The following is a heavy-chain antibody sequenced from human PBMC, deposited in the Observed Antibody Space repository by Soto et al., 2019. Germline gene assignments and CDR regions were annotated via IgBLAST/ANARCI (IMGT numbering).Heavy chain of an antibody. D-gene: IGHD1-7*01. CDR3: AKDRNYPRDQFHY. Sequence: PGGSLRLSCAASGFTFSTYALSWVRQAPGKGLGWVSAISANGQGIYYADSVRGRFTISRDNSKNTRFLHMDSLRAEDTAVYYCAKDRNYPRDQFHYWGQGTLVTVSS. J-gene: IGHJ4*02. CDR1: GFTFSTYA. V-gene: IGHV3-23*01. CDR2: ISANGQGI.